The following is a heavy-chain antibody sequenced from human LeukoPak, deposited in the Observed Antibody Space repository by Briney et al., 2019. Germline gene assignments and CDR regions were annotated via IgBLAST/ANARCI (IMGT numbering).Heavy chain of an antibody. V-gene: IGHV4-61*02. CDR3: AGITMVRGVPHDAFDI. CDR2: IYTSGST. CDR1: GGSISSASYY. J-gene: IGHJ3*02. D-gene: IGHD3-10*01. Sequence: SQTLSLTCTVSGGSISSASYYWSWIRQAAGKGLEWIGRIYTSGSTNYNPSLKSRITISVDMSKNQFSLKLSSVTAADTAVYYCAGITMVRGVPHDAFDIWGQGTMVTVSS.